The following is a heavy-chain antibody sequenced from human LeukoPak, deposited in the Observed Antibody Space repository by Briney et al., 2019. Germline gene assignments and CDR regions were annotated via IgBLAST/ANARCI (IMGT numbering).Heavy chain of an antibody. CDR2: IYYSGST. J-gene: IGHJ3*02. V-gene: IGHV4-59*12. CDR1: GGSISSYY. CDR3: ARDTITIFGGVKKGDAFDI. D-gene: IGHD3-3*01. Sequence: SETLSLTCTVSGGSISSYYWSWIRQPPGKGLEWIGYIYYSGSTNYNPSLKSRVTISVDTSKNQFSLKLSSVTAADTAVYYCARDTITIFGGVKKGDAFDIWGQGTMVTVSS.